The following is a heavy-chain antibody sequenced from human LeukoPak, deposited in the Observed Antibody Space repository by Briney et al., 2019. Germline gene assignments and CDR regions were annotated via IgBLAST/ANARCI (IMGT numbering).Heavy chain of an antibody. D-gene: IGHD6-19*01. CDR3: AKVLGIAVAGTARRFDY. Sequence: GGSLRLACAASGFTLSSYAMSWVRQAPGKGLEWVSAISGSGGSTYYADSVKGRFTISRDNSKNTLYLQMNSLRAEDTAVYYCAKVLGIAVAGTARRFDYWGQGTLVTVSS. CDR1: GFTLSSYA. CDR2: ISGSGGST. J-gene: IGHJ4*02. V-gene: IGHV3-23*01.